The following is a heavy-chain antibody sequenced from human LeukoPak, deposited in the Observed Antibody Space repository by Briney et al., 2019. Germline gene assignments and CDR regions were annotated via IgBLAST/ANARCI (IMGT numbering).Heavy chain of an antibody. CDR1: GGSFSGYY. D-gene: IGHD2-21*02. CDR3: ARALGGTAGYYFDY. V-gene: IGHV4-34*01. J-gene: IGHJ4*02. CDR2: INHSGST. Sequence: SETLSLTCTVYGGSFSGYYWSWIRQPPGQGLEWIGEINHSGSTDYNPSLKSRVTISVDTTNNQSSLKLSSLTAADTAVYYCARALGGTAGYYFDYWGQGTLVTVSS.